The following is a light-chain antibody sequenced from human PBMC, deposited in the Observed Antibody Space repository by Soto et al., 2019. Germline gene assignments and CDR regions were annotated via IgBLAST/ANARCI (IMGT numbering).Light chain of an antibody. J-gene: IGKJ1*01. Sequence: EIVMTQSPATLSVTQGERATLSCRASQSVSSSYLAWYQQKPGQAPRLLIYGASSRATGIPDRFSGSGSGTDFTLTISRLEPEDFAVYYCQQYGSSPQTFGQGTNVDI. CDR2: GAS. CDR3: QQYGSSPQT. CDR1: QSVSSSY. V-gene: IGKV3-20*01.